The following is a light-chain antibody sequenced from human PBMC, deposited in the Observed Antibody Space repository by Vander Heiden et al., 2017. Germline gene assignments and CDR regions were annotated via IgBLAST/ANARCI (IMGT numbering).Light chain of an antibody. J-gene: IGKJ1*01. CDR1: QSVSSSY. CDR3: LQDASSPRT. CDR2: GTS. Sequence: EIVLTQSPGTLSLSPGERATLSCRASQSVSSSYLAWYQQKPGQAPRLLIYGTSSRATGIPDRFSGSGSGTDFTLTISRLEPEDFAVYYCLQDASSPRTFGQGTKLEIK. V-gene: IGKV3-20*01.